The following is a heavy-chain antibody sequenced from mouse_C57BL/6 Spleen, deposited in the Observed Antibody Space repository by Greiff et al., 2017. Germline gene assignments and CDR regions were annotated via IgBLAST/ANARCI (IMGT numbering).Heavy chain of an antibody. CDR2: ISSGGSYT. CDR3: ARIYYDYDGYYAMDH. J-gene: IGHJ4*01. Sequence: EVMLVESGGDLVKPGGSLKLSCAASGFTFSSYGMSWVRPTPDKRLEWVATISSGGSYTYYPDSVKGRFTISRDNAKNTLYLQMSSLKSEDTAMYYGARIYYDYDGYYAMDHWGQGTSVTVSS. D-gene: IGHD2-4*01. V-gene: IGHV5-6*01. CDR1: GFTFSSYG.